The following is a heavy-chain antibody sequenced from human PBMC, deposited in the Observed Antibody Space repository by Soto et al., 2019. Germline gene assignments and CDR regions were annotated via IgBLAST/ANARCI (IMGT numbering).Heavy chain of an antibody. D-gene: IGHD3-22*01. CDR3: AKDIGYYYDSSGYYYDGDYYGMDV. CDR1: GFTFSDFA. J-gene: IGHJ6*02. Sequence: XVSLLLSCRGSGFTFSDFAMNWVRQAPNKGLEWVSTTTGSGDTTYYAESVKGRFTISRDNSKNTLFLQMNSLRAEDTAVYYCAKDIGYYYDSSGYYYDGDYYGMDVWGQGTTVTVSS. CDR2: TTGSGDTT. V-gene: IGHV3-23*01.